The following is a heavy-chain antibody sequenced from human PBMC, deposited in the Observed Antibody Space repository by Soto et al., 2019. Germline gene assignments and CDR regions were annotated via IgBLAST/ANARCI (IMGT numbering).Heavy chain of an antibody. Sequence: GGSLRLSCAASGFTFSSYGMHWVRQAPGKGLEWVAVISYDGSNKYYADSVKGRFTISRDNSKNTLYLQMNSLRAEDTAVYYFAKILAGWVDAFDIWAQGTMVTVSS. CDR3: AKILAGWVDAFDI. CDR2: ISYDGSNK. CDR1: GFTFSSYG. D-gene: IGHD2-15*01. J-gene: IGHJ3*02. V-gene: IGHV3-30*18.